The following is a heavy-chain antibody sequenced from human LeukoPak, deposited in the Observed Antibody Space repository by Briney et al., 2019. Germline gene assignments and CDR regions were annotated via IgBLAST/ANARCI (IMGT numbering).Heavy chain of an antibody. CDR2: VRNKAHNYMT. J-gene: IGHJ4*02. CDR1: GFIFSDQY. D-gene: IGHD4-23*01. CDR3: VRGGGYFFDY. V-gene: IGHV3-72*01. Sequence: PGGSLRLSCVASGFIFSDQYMDWVRQAPGKGLEWLGRVRNKAHNYMTEYAASVKARITISRDDSLKSLFLQLHTLTVEDTAVYYCVRGGGYFFDYWGRGTLVTASS.